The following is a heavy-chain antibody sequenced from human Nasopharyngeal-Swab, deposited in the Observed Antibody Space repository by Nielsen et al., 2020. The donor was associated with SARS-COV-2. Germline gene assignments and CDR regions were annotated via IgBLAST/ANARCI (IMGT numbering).Heavy chain of an antibody. CDR2: IRSKAYGGTT. Sequence: WIRQPPGKGLEWVGFIRSKAYGGTTEYAASVKGRFTISRDDSKSTAYLQMNSLKTEDTAVYYCTSPGYCSSTSCYPDNWFDPWGQGTLVTVSS. CDR3: TSPGYCSSTSCYPDNWFDP. J-gene: IGHJ5*02. V-gene: IGHV3-49*02. D-gene: IGHD2-2*03.